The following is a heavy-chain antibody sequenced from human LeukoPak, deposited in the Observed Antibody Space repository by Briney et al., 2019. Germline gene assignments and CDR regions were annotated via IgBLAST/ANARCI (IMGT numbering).Heavy chain of an antibody. J-gene: IGHJ4*02. V-gene: IGHV4-39*01. CDR3: ARATTVANPAY. CDR1: GGSISSSSYY. CDR2: IYYSGST. D-gene: IGHD4-17*01. Sequence: PSETLSLTCTVSGGSISSSSYYWGWIRQPPGKGLEWIGSIYYSGSTYYNPSLKSRVTISVDTSKNQFSLKLCSVTAADTAVYYCARATTVANPAYWGQGTLVTVSS.